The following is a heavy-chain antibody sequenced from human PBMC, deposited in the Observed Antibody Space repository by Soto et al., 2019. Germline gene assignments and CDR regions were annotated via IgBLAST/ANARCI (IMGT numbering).Heavy chain of an antibody. V-gene: IGHV1-2*02. D-gene: IGHD3-9*01. CDR3: ARGSPVRYFDWLSKPFRGYYYYGMDV. J-gene: IGHJ6*02. CDR2: INPNSGGT. Sequence: ASVKVSCKASGYTFTGYYMHWVRQAPGQGLEWMGWINPNSGGTNYAQKFQGRVTMTRNTSISTAYMELSSLRSEDTAVYYCARGSPVRYFDWLSKPFRGYYYYGMDVWGQGTTVTVSS. CDR1: GYTFTGYY.